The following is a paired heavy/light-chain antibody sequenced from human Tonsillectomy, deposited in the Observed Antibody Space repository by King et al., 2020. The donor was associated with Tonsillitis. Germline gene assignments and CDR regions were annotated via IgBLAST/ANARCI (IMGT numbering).Heavy chain of an antibody. CDR2: INPNSGGT. D-gene: IGHD3-16*01. CDR1: GYTFSDYY. J-gene: IGHJ6*02. CDR3: ARGGGVFTWGYVMEV. V-gene: IGHV1-2*02. Sequence: QVQLVQSGTEVKKPGASVTISCRATGYTFSDYYIHWVRQAPGQGLEWMGWINPNSGGTNYAPKFKGRVAINTDTSSHTGYMDLQRVTSDDTAIYYCARGGGVFTWGYVMEVWGQGTTVIVSS.
Light chain of an antibody. J-gene: IGLJ2*01. CDR1: SSNIGDNY. CDR2: RND. CDR3: AAWDDRLSGLL. V-gene: IGLV1-47*01. Sequence: QSVLTQPPSASGTPGQRVTISCSGSSSNIGDNYVYWYQKVPGTAPKLLIFRNDQRPSDVPARFSGSKSGTSASLAIFGLRSEDEADYYCAAWDDRLSGLLFGGGTKLTVL.